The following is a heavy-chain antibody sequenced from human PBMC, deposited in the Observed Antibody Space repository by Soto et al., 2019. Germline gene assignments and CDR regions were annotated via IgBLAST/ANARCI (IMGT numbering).Heavy chain of an antibody. CDR2: RSYDGSNK. CDR1: GFTFSSYD. CDR3: ARDVRLLRLLEWLLFA. Sequence: QVQLVESGGGVVQPGRSLRLSCAATGFTFSSYDMHWVRQAPGKGLEWVAVRSYDGSNKYYADSVKGRFTISRDNAKNTLDLQMNRLRTEDTAVYYCARDVRLLRLLEWLLFACGQGTLVTVSS. D-gene: IGHD3-3*01. J-gene: IGHJ5*02. V-gene: IGHV3-30*14.